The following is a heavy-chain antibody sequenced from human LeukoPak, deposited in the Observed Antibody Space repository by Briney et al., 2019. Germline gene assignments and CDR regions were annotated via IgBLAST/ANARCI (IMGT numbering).Heavy chain of an antibody. Sequence: GASVKVSCKVSGYTLTELSMHWVRQAPGKVLEWMGGFDPEDGETIYAQKFQGRVTMTEDTSTDTAYMELSSLRSEDTAVYYCATRVPAALHKHYDWFDPWGQGTLVTVSS. CDR3: ATRVPAALHKHYDWFDP. CDR1: GYTLTELS. D-gene: IGHD2-2*01. J-gene: IGHJ5*02. V-gene: IGHV1-24*01. CDR2: FDPEDGET.